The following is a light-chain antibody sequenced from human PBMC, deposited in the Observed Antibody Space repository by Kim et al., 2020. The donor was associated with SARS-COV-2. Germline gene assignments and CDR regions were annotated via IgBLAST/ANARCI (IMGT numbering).Light chain of an antibody. Sequence: SALTQPASVSGSPGQSITISCTGTSSDVGGYNYVSWYQQHPGKAPKLMIYDVTYRPSGVSNRFSGSKSGNTASLTISGLQAEDEAHYYCSSYTSSSTVIFGGGTQLTVL. CDR3: SSYTSSSTVI. CDR2: DVT. J-gene: IGLJ2*01. V-gene: IGLV2-14*03. CDR1: SSDVGGYNY.